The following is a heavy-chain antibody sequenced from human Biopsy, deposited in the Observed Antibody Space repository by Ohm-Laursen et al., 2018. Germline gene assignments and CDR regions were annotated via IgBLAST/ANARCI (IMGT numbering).Heavy chain of an antibody. CDR1: GGSVSSGSYY. Sequence: PSDTLSLTCTVSGGSVSSGSYYWSWIRQPPGKGLEWIGYIYYSGSTNYNPSLKSRVTISVDTSRNQFSLKLSSVTAADTAVYYCAGRPWPNAFDIWGQGTMVTVFS. CDR2: IYYSGST. V-gene: IGHV4-61*01. J-gene: IGHJ3*02. D-gene: IGHD5-12*01. CDR3: AGRPWPNAFDI.